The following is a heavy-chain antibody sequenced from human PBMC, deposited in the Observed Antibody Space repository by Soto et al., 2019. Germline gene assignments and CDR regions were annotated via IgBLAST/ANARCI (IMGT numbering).Heavy chain of an antibody. Sequence: GGSLRLSCAASGFTFSSYSMNWVRQAPGKGLEWVSSISSSSSYIYYADSVKGRFTISRDNAKNSLYLQMNSLRAEDTAVYYCARAYKGDHLYDFLDYWGQGTLVTVSS. CDR2: ISSSSSYI. D-gene: IGHD3-3*01. V-gene: IGHV3-21*01. CDR1: GFTFSSYS. CDR3: ARAYKGDHLYDFLDY. J-gene: IGHJ4*02.